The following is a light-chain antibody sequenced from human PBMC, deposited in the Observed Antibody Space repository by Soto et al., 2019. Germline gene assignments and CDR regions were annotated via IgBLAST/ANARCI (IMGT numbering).Light chain of an antibody. Sequence: IVMTQSPDSLAVSLVERATISFKSSQNVLYSPNNKNYLAWYQQKPGQPPKVLIYWASTRESGVPDRLSGSGSGTAFTLTISSLQPEAVAVYYCQQYYSSPYTFGQGTKVDXK. CDR3: QQYYSSPYT. CDR1: QNVLYSPNNKNY. V-gene: IGKV4-1*01. CDR2: WAS. J-gene: IGKJ2*01.